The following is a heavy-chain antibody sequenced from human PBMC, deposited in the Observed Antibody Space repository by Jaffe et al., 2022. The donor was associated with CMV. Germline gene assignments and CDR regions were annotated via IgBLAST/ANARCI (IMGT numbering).Heavy chain of an antibody. CDR2: FDPEDGET. J-gene: IGHJ4*02. CDR3: ATVAVTPGGRSPDLWSGGQFDY. D-gene: IGHD3-3*01. CDR1: GYTLTELS. V-gene: IGHV1-24*01. Sequence: QVQLVQSGAEVKKPGASVKVSCKVSGYTLTELSMHWVRQAPGKGLEWMGGFDPEDGETIYAQKFQGRVTMTEDTSTDTAYMELSSLRSEDTAVYYCATVAVTPGGRSPDLWSGGQFDYWGQGTLVTVSS.